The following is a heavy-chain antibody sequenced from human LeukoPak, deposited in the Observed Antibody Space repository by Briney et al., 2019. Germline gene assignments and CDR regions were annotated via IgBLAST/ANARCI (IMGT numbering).Heavy chain of an antibody. J-gene: IGHJ3*02. V-gene: IGHV3-66*01. CDR2: IYSDGST. CDR3: AKELIVVVVAAIGAFDI. CDR1: GFIVSRNY. Sequence: GGSLRLSCAASGFIVSRNYMSWVRQAPGEGLEWVSVIYSDGSTNYADSVKDRFTISRDNSKNTLYLQMNSLRAEDTAVYYCAKELIVVVVAAIGAFDIWGQGTMVTVSS. D-gene: IGHD2-15*01.